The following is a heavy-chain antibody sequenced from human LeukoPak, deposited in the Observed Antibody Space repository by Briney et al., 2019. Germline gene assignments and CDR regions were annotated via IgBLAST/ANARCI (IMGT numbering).Heavy chain of an antibody. CDR1: GGTFSSYA. CDR2: IIPIFGTA. V-gene: IGHV1-69*13. CDR3: ASFRNYYDSSGYPY. Sequence: SVKVSCKASGGTFSSYAISWVRQAPGQGLEWMGGIIPIFGTANYAQKFQGRVTITADESTSTAYMELSSLRSEDTAVYYCASFRNYYDSSGYPYWGQGTLVTVPS. J-gene: IGHJ4*02. D-gene: IGHD3-22*01.